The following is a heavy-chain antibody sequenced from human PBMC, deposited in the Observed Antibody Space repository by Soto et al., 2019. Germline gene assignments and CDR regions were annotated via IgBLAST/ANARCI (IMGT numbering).Heavy chain of an antibody. J-gene: IGHJ5*02. D-gene: IGHD3-3*01. CDR2: INPNSGGT. CDR3: ARERITIFGVPTSNWFDP. V-gene: IGHV1-2*04. CDR1: GYTFTGYY. Sequence: GASVKVSCKASGYTFTGYYMHWVRQAPGQRLEWMGWINPNSGGTNYAQKFQGWVTMTRDTSISTAYMELSRLRSDDTAVYYCARERITIFGVPTSNWFDPWGQGTLVTSP.